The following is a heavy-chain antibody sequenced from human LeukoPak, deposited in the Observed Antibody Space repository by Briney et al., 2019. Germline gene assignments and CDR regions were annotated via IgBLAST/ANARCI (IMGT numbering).Heavy chain of an antibody. CDR3: ARDGTSTDDY. D-gene: IGHD2-2*01. V-gene: IGHV1-18*01. J-gene: IGHJ4*02. Sequence: ASVKVSCKASGYTFSNFGISWARQAPGQGLEWMGWISGNNDNPNYGQKFQGRLTVTTDSSTSTAYMELRNLRSDDTAVYYCARDGTSTDDYWGQGTLVTVSS. CDR1: GYTFSNFG. CDR2: ISGNNDNP.